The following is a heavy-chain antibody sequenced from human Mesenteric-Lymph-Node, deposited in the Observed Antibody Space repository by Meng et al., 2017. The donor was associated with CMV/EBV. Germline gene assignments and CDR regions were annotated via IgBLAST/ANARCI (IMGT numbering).Heavy chain of an antibody. Sequence: GESLKISCAASGFAFSSFAMNWVRQAPGKGLEWVSGVSGSGGSTNYADSVKGRFTIYRDNSENTLYVQMNSLRAEDTAVYYCAKGAGYYGSGIDYWGQGTLVTVSS. J-gene: IGHJ4*02. V-gene: IGHV3-23*01. CDR1: GFAFSSFA. CDR2: VSGSGGST. CDR3: AKGAGYYGSGIDY. D-gene: IGHD3-10*01.